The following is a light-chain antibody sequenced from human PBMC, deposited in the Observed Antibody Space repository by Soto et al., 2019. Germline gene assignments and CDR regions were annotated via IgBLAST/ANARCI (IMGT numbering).Light chain of an antibody. V-gene: IGKV1D-12*01. CDR3: EQAGSFPLT. CDR2: AAS. Sequence: DIRMTQSPSSVSASIGDRVTITCRTSQHVGTWLAWFQQKPGKAPKLLIYAASTLQSGVPSRFSGSGSGTDFTLVISSLQPEDFATYYCEQAGSFPLTYGGGTKVEIK. CDR1: QHVGTW. J-gene: IGKJ4*01.